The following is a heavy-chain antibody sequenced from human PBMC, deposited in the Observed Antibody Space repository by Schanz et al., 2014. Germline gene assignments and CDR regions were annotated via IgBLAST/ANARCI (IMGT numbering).Heavy chain of an antibody. CDR3: AKARRKSNCSGGRCFHYSYYGMDV. D-gene: IGHD2-15*01. J-gene: IGHJ6*02. V-gene: IGHV3-23*01. CDR2: LSASGGST. CDR1: GFTLSSYA. Sequence: EVQLLESGGGLVQPGGSLRLSCAAYGFTLSSYAMHWVRQAPGKGLEWVSALSASGGSTYYADSVKGRFTISRDNAKNTLYLQMNSLRAEDTAVYYCAKARRKSNCSGGRCFHYSYYGMDVWGQGTTVTVSS.